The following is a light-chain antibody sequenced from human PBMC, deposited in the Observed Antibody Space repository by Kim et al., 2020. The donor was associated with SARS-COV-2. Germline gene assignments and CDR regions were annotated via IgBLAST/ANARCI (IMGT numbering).Light chain of an antibody. V-gene: IGLV5-45*01. CDR1: RGIDLASYR. Sequence: LTGTSRRGIDLASYRIYWYQQKPGSPPQLVLRHKSASDMQQGSGVPSRFSGSKDASANAGILLISGLQPEDEADYYCMIYYNSGWVFGGGTKVTVL. CDR3: MIYYNSGWV. CDR2: HKSASDM. J-gene: IGLJ3*02.